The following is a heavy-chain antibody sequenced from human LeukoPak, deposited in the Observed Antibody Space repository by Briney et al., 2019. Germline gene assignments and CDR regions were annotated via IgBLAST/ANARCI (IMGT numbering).Heavy chain of an antibody. D-gene: IGHD1-26*01. CDR1: GFTFSSYS. J-gene: IGHJ3*02. Sequence: GGSLRLSCAASGFTFSSYSMNWVRQAPGKGREWVSSICSSSSYIYYANSVKGRVTTSRDNAKNSLYLQMNSLRAEDTAVYYCAREQGGSYYNAFDIWGQGTMVTVSS. CDR3: AREQGGSYYNAFDI. CDR2: ICSSSSYI. V-gene: IGHV3-21*01.